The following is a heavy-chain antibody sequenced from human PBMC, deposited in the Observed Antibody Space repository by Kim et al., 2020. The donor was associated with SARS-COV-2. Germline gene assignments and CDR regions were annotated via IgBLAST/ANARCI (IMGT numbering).Heavy chain of an antibody. J-gene: IGHJ5*02. CDR3: ARAYITIFGVVPNGVWFDP. Sequence: ASVKVSCKASGYTFTGYYMHWVRQAPGQGLEWMGWINPNSGGTNYAQKFQGRVTMTRDTSISTAYMELSRLRSDDTAVYYCARAYITIFGVVPNGVWFDPWGQGTLVTVSS. CDR2: INPNSGGT. V-gene: IGHV1-2*02. CDR1: GYTFTGYY. D-gene: IGHD3-3*01.